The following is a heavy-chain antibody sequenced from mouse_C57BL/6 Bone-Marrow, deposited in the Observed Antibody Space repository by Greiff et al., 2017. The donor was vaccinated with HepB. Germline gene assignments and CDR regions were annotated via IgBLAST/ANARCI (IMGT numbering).Heavy chain of an antibody. CDR2: IRLKSDNYAT. V-gene: IGHV6-3*01. Sequence: EVQLVESGGGLVQPGGSMILSCVASGFTFSNYWMNWVRQSPEKGLEWVAQIRLKSDNYATLYAESVKGRFTISRDDSKTSVYLQMNNLRAEDTGIYYCTDPSWFAYWGQGTRVTVSA. J-gene: IGHJ3*01. CDR1: GFTFSNYW. CDR3: TDPSWFAY.